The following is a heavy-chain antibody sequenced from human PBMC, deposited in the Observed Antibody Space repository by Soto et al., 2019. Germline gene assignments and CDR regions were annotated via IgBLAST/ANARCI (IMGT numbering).Heavy chain of an antibody. J-gene: IGHJ4*02. CDR1: GFTFSSYA. CDR3: AKDPTAAAGGSYYFDY. V-gene: IGHV3-23*01. Sequence: SGGSLRLSCAASGFTFSSYAMSWVRQAPGKGLEWVSAISGSGGSTYYADSVKGRFTISRDNSKNTLYLQMNSLRAEDTAVYYCAKDPTAAAGGSYYFDYWGQGTLVTVSS. CDR2: ISGSGGST. D-gene: IGHD6-13*01.